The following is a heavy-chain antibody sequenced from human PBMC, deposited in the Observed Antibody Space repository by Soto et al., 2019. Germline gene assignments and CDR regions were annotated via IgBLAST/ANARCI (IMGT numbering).Heavy chain of an antibody. Sequence: PGGSLRLSCAASGFTFSSYWMSWVRQAPGKGLEWVANIKQDGSEKCYVDSVKGRFTISRDNAKNSLYLQMNSLRAEDTAVYYCASPDSPSGWYYDHWGQGTLVTVSS. J-gene: IGHJ5*02. V-gene: IGHV3-7*01. CDR3: ASPDSPSGWYYDH. D-gene: IGHD6-19*01. CDR2: IKQDGSEK. CDR1: GFTFSSYW.